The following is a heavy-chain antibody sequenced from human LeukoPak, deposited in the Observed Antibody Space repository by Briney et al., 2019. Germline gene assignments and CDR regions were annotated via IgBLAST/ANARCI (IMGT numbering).Heavy chain of an antibody. J-gene: IGHJ4*02. CDR1: GGSISSSSYY. Sequence: PSETLSLTCTVSGGSISSSSYYWGWIRQPPGKGLEWIGSIYYSGSTYYNPSLKSRVTISVDTSKNQFSLKLSSVTAADTAVYYCAGNYGSGSPIDYWGQGTLVTVSS. D-gene: IGHD3-10*01. V-gene: IGHV4-39*01. CDR3: AGNYGSGSPIDY. CDR2: IYYSGST.